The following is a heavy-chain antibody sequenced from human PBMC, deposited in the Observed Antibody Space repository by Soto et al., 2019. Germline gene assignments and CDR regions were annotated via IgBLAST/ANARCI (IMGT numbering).Heavy chain of an antibody. CDR1: GGSVSSSNW. Sequence: QVQLQESGPGLVKPSGTLSLTCAVSGGSVSSSNWWTWVRQPAGEGLEWIGQIFHSGITSYNPSLKSRITISLDRSKNHLSLTLISVTAADTAVYYCARHGGKFFDYWGHGTLVTVS. V-gene: IGHV4-4*02. D-gene: IGHD2-15*01. J-gene: IGHJ4*01. CDR3: ARHGGKFFDY. CDR2: IFHSGIT.